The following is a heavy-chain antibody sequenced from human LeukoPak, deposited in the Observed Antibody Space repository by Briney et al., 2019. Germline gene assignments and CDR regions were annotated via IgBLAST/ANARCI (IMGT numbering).Heavy chain of an antibody. Sequence: GESLKISCKPSGYTFTNYWIGWVRQMPGKGLEWMGLIHLTDSDTRYSPSFQGQVTISADKSISTAYPQWSTLEASDTAIYYCARRPKDPAGAFDMWGQGTLVTVSS. CDR2: IHLTDSDT. CDR3: ARRPKDPAGAFDM. CDR1: GYTFTNYW. V-gene: IGHV5-51*01. J-gene: IGHJ3*02.